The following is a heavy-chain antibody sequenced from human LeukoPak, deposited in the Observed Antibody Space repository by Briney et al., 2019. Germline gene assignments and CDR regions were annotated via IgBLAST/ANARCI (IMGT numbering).Heavy chain of an antibody. CDR3: ARGGDSSGWYNWFDP. V-gene: IGHV3-53*01. Sequence: GGSLRLPCAASGFTVSSNYMSWVRQAPGKGLEWVSVIYSGGSTYYADSVKGRFTISRDNSKNTLYLQMNSLRAEDTAVYYCARGGDSSGWYNWFDPWGQGTLVTVSS. CDR2: IYSGGST. J-gene: IGHJ5*02. CDR1: GFTVSSNY. D-gene: IGHD6-19*01.